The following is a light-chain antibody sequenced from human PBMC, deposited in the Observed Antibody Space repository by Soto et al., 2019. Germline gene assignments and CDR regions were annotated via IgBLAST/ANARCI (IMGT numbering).Light chain of an antibody. CDR2: EVS. CDR3: SSYAGSNNVV. CDR1: SSDVGGYNY. V-gene: IGLV2-8*01. J-gene: IGLJ2*01. Sequence: QAVLTQPPSASGSPGQSVTISCTGTSSDVGGYNYVSWYQQHPSKAPKLMIYEVSKRPSGVPDRFSGSKSGNTASLTVSGLQAEDEADYYFSSYAGSNNVVFGGGTQLTFL.